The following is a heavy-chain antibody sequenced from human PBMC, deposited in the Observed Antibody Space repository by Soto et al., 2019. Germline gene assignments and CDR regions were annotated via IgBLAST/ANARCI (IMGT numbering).Heavy chain of an antibody. V-gene: IGHV4-59*01. D-gene: IGHD5-18*01. Sequence: PSETLSLTCTVSGGSISSYYWSWIRQPPGKGLEWIGYIYYSGSTNYNPSLKSRVTISVDTSQNQFSLKLSSVTAADTAVYYCARGRIQLWHFDYWGQGTLVPVSS. CDR2: IYYSGST. J-gene: IGHJ4*02. CDR3: ARGRIQLWHFDY. CDR1: GGSISSYY.